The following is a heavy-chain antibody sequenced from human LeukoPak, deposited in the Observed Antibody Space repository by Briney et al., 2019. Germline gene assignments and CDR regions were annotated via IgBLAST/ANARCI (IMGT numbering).Heavy chain of an antibody. Sequence: SETLSLTCTVSGYSISSGYYWGWIRQLPGKGLEWIGSIYHTGSTYYNPSLKSRVTISVDTSKNQFSLKLSSVTAADTAVYYCASEPTMVTPAAPYWGQGTLVTVSS. CDR1: GYSISSGYY. CDR2: IYHTGST. CDR3: ASEPTMVTPAAPY. V-gene: IGHV4-38-2*02. D-gene: IGHD4/OR15-4a*01. J-gene: IGHJ4*02.